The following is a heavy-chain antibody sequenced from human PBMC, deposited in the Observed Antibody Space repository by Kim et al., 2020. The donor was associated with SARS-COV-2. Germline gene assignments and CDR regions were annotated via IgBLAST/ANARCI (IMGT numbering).Heavy chain of an antibody. CDR1: GFTFSSYS. CDR2: ISSSSSYI. CDR3: AREWAVNGGFDI. D-gene: IGHD4-17*01. J-gene: IGHJ3*02. V-gene: IGHV3-21*01. Sequence: GGSLRLSCAASGFTFSSYSMNWVRQAPGKGLEWVSSISSSSSYIYHADSVKGRFTISRDNAKNSLYLQMNSLRAEDTAVYYCAREWAVNGGFDIWGQGTMVTVSS.